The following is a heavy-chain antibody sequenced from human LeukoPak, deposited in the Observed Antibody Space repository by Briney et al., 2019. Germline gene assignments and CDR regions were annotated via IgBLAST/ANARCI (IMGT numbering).Heavy chain of an antibody. CDR1: GFTFSSYG. CDR3: ARSYYYDSSHTVDY. CDR2: IWYDGSNK. D-gene: IGHD3-22*01. V-gene: IGHV3-33*01. J-gene: IGHJ4*02. Sequence: GRSLRLSCAASGFTFSSYGMHWVRQAPGKGLEWVAVIWYDGSNKYYADSVNGRFTISRDNSKNTLYLQMNSLRAEDTAVYYCARSYYYDSSHTVDYWGQGTLVTVSS.